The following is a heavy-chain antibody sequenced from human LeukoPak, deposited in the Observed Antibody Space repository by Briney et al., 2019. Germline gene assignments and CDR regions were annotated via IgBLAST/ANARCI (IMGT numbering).Heavy chain of an antibody. CDR1: GFTLRRYG. Sequence: PGGSLRLSCSASGFTLRRYGMHWVRQAPGKGLEYVSGISSNGGSTNYADSVKGRFTISRDNSKNTLHLQMSSLRAEDTAVYYCVKGYCSSISCSLIDYGGQGTLVTVSA. CDR3: VKGYCSSISCSLIDY. V-gene: IGHV3-64D*06. J-gene: IGHJ4*02. CDR2: ISSNGGST. D-gene: IGHD2-2*01.